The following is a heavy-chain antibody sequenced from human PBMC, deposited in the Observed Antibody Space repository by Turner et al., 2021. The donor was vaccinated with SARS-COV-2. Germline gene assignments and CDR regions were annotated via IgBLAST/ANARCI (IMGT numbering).Heavy chain of an antibody. CDR1: GYSFDSYW. V-gene: IGHV5-51*01. CDR3: ARLKGSYTWNYDGYFDY. CDR2: IAPVDSET. D-gene: IGHD1-7*01. J-gene: IGHJ4*02. Sequence: DVQLVQSGAEVKKPGESLRISCKTSGYSFDSYWVAWVRQMPGKGLEWVGIIAPVDSETRYNESYQGHAFMLADKSSSTSYLQWPEGGLQASDTGVYYCARLKGSYTWNYDGYFDYWGQGTPVTVSS.